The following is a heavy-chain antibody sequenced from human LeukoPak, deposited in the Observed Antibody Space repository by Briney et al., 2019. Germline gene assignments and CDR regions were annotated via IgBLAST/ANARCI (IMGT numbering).Heavy chain of an antibody. V-gene: IGHV4-4*02. CDR1: CGPISSSNS. J-gene: IGHJ4*02. D-gene: IGHD1-1*01. CDR3: ARDREREFDY. CDR2: IYHSGST. Sequence: SGTLPLTCAASCGPISSSNSWSWVRQPPGKWLEWIGEIYHSGSTNYNPSLKSRVTISVDKSKNQFSLKLSSVTAADTAVYYCARDREREFDYWGQGTLVTVSS.